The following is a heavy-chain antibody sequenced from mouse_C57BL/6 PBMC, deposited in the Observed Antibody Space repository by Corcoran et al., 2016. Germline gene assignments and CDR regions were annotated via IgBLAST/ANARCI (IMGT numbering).Heavy chain of an antibody. Sequence: QIQLVQSGPELKKPGETVKISCKASGYTFTAYPMHWVKQAPGKGLKWMGWINTYSGVPTYADDFKGRFAFSLETSASTAYLQINNLKNEDTATYFCARSRDGYLYYFDYWGQGTTLTVSS. D-gene: IGHD2-3*01. V-gene: IGHV9-3*01. CDR2: INTYSGVP. J-gene: IGHJ2*01. CDR3: ARSRDGYLYYFDY. CDR1: GYTFTAYP.